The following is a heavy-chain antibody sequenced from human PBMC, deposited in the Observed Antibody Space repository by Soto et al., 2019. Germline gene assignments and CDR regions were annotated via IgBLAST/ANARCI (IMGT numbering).Heavy chain of an antibody. D-gene: IGHD3-10*01. Sequence: SETLSLTCAFYGGSFSGYYWSLIRQPPGKGLEWIGEINHSGSTNYNPSLKSRVTISVDTSKNQFSLKLSSVTAADTAVYYCARVGPYYYGSGSYFDDPDGMDVWGQGTTVTVSS. CDR1: GGSFSGYY. J-gene: IGHJ6*02. CDR3: ARVGPYYYGSGSYFDDPDGMDV. V-gene: IGHV4-34*01. CDR2: INHSGST.